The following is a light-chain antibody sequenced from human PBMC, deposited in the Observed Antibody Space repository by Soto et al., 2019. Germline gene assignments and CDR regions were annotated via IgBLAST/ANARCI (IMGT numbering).Light chain of an antibody. CDR1: SSDVGNYNY. Sequence: QSALTQPRSVSGSPGPSVTISCTGTSSDVGNYNYVSWYQQYPGKAPKLMIYEVSKRPSGVPDRFSGSKSGNTASLTISGLQTEDEADYYCCSYAGSFTWLFGGGTKLTVL. CDR3: CSYAGSFTWL. J-gene: IGLJ3*02. CDR2: EVS. V-gene: IGLV2-11*01.